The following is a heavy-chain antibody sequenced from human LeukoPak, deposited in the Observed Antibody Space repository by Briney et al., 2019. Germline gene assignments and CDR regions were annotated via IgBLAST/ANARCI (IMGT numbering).Heavy chain of an antibody. D-gene: IGHD4-23*01. CDR2: ISSSSSTI. J-gene: IGHJ4*02. Sequence: RGSLRLSCAASGFTFTRYSMTWVRQAPGKGLEWVSYISSSSSTIHYADSVKGRYTISRDNTKNSLYLQMNSLRAEDTAVYFCVRAIGSNTLWGQGTLVTVSS. CDR3: VRAIGSNTL. V-gene: IGHV3-48*04. CDR1: GFTFTRYS.